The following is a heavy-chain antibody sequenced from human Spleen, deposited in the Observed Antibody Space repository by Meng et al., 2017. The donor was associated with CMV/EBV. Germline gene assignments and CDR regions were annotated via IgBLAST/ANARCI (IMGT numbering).Heavy chain of an antibody. CDR1: GGSVSSYY. Sequence: GGSVSSYYWGWIRQPTGKGLEWIGEINHSGSTNYNPSLKSRVTISVDTSKNQFSLKLRSVTAADTAVYYCARAPRILTGYYTSWFDPWGQGTLVTVSS. CDR3: ARAPRILTGYYTSWFDP. CDR2: INHSGST. J-gene: IGHJ5*02. V-gene: IGHV4-34*01. D-gene: IGHD3-9*01.